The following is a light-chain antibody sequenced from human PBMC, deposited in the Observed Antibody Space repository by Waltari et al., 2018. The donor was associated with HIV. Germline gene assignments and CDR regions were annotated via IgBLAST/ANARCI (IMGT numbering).Light chain of an antibody. CDR3: QSFETGTQV. CDR1: SGSIDSNY. Sequence: KFMLTQPHSMSESPGKTVTISCTRTSGSIDSNYVQWFQQRTGSAPTTVIFDDDRRPSGVPARFSGSIDKSSNSASLTISGLRPEDEADYYCQSFETGTQVFGGGTKLTVL. J-gene: IGLJ3*02. CDR2: DDD. V-gene: IGLV6-57*03.